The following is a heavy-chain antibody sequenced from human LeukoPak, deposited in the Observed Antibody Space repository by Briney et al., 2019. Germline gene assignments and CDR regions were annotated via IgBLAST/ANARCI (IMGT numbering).Heavy chain of an antibody. J-gene: IGHJ5*02. Sequence: GASVKVSCKASGYTFTSYGISWVRQAPGQGLEWMGWISAYNGNTNYAQKLQGRVTMTTDTSTSTAYMEPRSLRSDDTAVYYCARRYCSSTSCQKRPDWFDPWGQGTLVTVSS. CDR1: GYTFTSYG. D-gene: IGHD2-2*01. CDR2: ISAYNGNT. CDR3: ARRYCSSTSCQKRPDWFDP. V-gene: IGHV1-18*01.